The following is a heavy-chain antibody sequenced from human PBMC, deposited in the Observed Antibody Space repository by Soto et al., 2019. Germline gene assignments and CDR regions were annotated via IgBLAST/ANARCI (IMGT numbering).Heavy chain of an antibody. CDR2: IDPSDSYT. J-gene: IGHJ6*02. CDR1: GYSFTSYW. Sequence: GESLKISCKGSGYSFTSYWISWVRQMPGKGLEWMGRIDPSDSYTNYSPSFQGHVTISADKSISTAYLQWSSLKASDTAMYYCARRSSPTTVTTYYYHGMDVWGQGTTVTVSS. V-gene: IGHV5-10-1*01. D-gene: IGHD4-17*01. CDR3: ARRSSPTTVTTYYYHGMDV.